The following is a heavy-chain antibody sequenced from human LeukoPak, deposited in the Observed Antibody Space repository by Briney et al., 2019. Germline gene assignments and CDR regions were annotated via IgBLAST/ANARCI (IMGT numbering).Heavy chain of an antibody. CDR2: IFNSGTST. V-gene: IGHV3-23*01. D-gene: IGHD4-17*01. Sequence: PGGSLRLSCTASGFTFGDYAMSWVRQAPGKGLEWVSVIFNSGTSTYYADSVKGRFTISRDNSKNTLHLQMSSLRAEDTAVYYCAKDMYGDFGGVDYWGQGTLVTVSS. J-gene: IGHJ4*02. CDR1: GFTFGDYA. CDR3: AKDMYGDFGGVDY.